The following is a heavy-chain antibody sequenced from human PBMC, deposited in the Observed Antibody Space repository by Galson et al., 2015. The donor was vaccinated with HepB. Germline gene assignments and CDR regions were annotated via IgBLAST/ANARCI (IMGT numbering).Heavy chain of an antibody. D-gene: IGHD1-26*01. J-gene: IGHJ3*02. CDR2: IKSKSDGGTI. CDR1: GFTFSNAW. CDR3: ITESHWELLGHDAFDI. Sequence: SLRLSCAASGFTFSNAWMTWVRQAPGKGLEWVGRIKSKSDGGTIDYAAPVKGRFTISRDVSKNTLYLQMNSLKTEDTAMYYCITESHWELLGHDAFDIWGQGTMVTVS. V-gene: IGHV3-15*01.